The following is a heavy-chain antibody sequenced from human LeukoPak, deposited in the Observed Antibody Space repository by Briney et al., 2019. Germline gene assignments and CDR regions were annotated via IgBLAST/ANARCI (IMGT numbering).Heavy chain of an antibody. CDR2: INPNSGGT. D-gene: IGHD4-17*01. CDR1: GYTFTGYY. Sequence: GASVKVSCKASGYTFTGYYMHWVRQAPGQGLEWMGWINPNSGGTNYAQKFQGRVTMTRDTSISTAYMELSRLRSDDTAVYYCARDPFYGDYVNSLVDYWGQGTLVTVSS. V-gene: IGHV1-2*02. CDR3: ARDPFYGDYVNSLVDY. J-gene: IGHJ4*02.